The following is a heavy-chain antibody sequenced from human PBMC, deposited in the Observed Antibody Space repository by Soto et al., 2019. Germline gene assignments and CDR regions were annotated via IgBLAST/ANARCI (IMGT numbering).Heavy chain of an antibody. CDR3: ARDASSTVTTGLYYYYGMDV. CDR1: GGSISSGDYY. J-gene: IGHJ6*02. CDR2: IYYSGST. Sequence: SETLSLTCTVSGGSISSGDYYWSWIRQPPGKGLEWIGYIYYSGSTYYNPSLKSRVTISVDTSKNQFSLKLSPVTAADTTVYYCARDASSTVTTGLYYYYGMDVWGQGTTVTVSS. D-gene: IGHD4-4*01. V-gene: IGHV4-30-4*01.